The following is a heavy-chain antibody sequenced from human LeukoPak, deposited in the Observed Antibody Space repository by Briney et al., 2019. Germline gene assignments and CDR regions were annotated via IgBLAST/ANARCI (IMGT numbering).Heavy chain of an antibody. CDR3: AKEGGITIFGVVTPLDY. D-gene: IGHD3-3*01. J-gene: IGHJ4*02. CDR1: EFTFSSYA. Sequence: PGGSLRLSCAASEFTFSSYAMSWVRQAPGKGLEWVSAISGSGGSTYYADSVKGRFTISRDNSKNTLYLQMNSLRAEDTAVYYCAKEGGITIFGVVTPLDYWGQGTLVTVSS. CDR2: ISGSGGST. V-gene: IGHV3-23*01.